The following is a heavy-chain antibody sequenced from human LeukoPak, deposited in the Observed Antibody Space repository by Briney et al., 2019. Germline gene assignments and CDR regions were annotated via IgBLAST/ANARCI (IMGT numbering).Heavy chain of an antibody. J-gene: IGHJ4*02. CDR1: GGFFSNFY. V-gene: IGHV4-34*01. Sequence: SETLSLTCAVNGGFFSNFYWSWIRQPPGKGLDWIGEIKHSGSTNYNPSLKSRVTISVDTSKNQFSLRLSSVTAADTAVYYCARGVTDIVVVPRATKRTRFFDFWGKEIQVSVSS. CDR2: IKHSGST. D-gene: IGHD2-2*01. CDR3: ARGVTDIVVVPRATKRTRFFDF.